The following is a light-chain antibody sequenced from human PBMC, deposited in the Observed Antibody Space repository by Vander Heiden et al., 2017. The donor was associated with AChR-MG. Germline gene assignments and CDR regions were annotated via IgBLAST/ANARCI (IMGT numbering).Light chain of an antibody. CDR1: QSISSY. J-gene: IGKJ5*01. Sequence: DIQMTQSPSSLTASIGDRVTITCRASQSISSYLNWYQQKPGKAPKLLIYAASTLQSGVPRRFSARGSGTDFTLTVSSLQPEDFATYYCQQSYNTPITFGQGTRLEIK. V-gene: IGKV1-39*01. CDR3: QQSYNTPIT. CDR2: AAS.